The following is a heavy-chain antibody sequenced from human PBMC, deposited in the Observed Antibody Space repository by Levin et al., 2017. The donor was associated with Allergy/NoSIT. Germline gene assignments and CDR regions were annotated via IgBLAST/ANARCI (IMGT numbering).Heavy chain of an antibody. CDR1: GFAFSSYS. D-gene: IGHD2-8*01. V-gene: IGHV3-21*04. Sequence: GGSLRLSCAASGFAFSSYSMNWVRQAPGKGLEWVSSLGTTTRSIFHADSVRGRFTISRDNAKNSLYLQMNSLRADDTAVYYCAKEDDAGGRDYWGQGTLVTVSS. CDR2: LGTTTRSI. J-gene: IGHJ4*02. CDR3: AKEDDAGGRDY.